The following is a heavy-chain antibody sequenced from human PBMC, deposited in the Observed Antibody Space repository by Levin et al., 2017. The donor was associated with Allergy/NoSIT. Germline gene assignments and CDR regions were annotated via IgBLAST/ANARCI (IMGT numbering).Heavy chain of an antibody. CDR2: INHSGST. CDR3: ARGRGGLLWFRDRNWFDP. D-gene: IGHD3-10*01. J-gene: IGHJ5*02. Sequence: SQTLSLTCAVYGGSFSGYYWSWIRQPPGKGLEWIGEINHSGSTNYNPSLKSRVTISVDTSKNQFSLKLSSVTAADTAVYYCARGRGGLLWFRDRNWFDPWGQGTLVTVSS. CDR1: GGSFSGYY. V-gene: IGHV4-34*01.